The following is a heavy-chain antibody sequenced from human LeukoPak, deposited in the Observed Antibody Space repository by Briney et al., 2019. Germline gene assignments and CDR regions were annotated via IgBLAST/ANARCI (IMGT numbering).Heavy chain of an antibody. D-gene: IGHD5-18*01. V-gene: IGHV3-23*01. J-gene: IGHJ4*02. Sequence: GRSLRLSCAASGFTFSSYAMSWVRQAPGKGLEWVSAISGSGGSTYYADSVKGRFTISRDNSKNTLYLQMNSLRAEDTAVYYCANRERYSYGPGDYWGQGTLVTVSS. CDR1: GFTFSSYA. CDR2: ISGSGGST. CDR3: ANRERYSYGPGDY.